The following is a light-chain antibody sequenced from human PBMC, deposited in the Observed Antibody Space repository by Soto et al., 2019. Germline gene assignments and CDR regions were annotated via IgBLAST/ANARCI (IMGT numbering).Light chain of an antibody. CDR3: QHYNSYSEA. CDR1: HSVGTK. Sequence: EIVITQSPATLSVSPGETATLSCRASHSVGTKLAWYQQKPGQAPRLLIYDASNRATGIPARFSGSGSGTDFTLTISSLQPDDFATYYCQHYNSYSEAFGQGTKVDIK. V-gene: IGKV3D-15*01. CDR2: DAS. J-gene: IGKJ1*01.